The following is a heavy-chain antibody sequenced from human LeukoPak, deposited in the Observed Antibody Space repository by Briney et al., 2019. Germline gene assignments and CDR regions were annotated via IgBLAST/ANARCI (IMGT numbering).Heavy chain of an antibody. D-gene: IGHD1-26*01. CDR2: INHSGST. CDR3: TRDASGSYNY. V-gene: IGHV4-34*01. Sequence: SETLSLTCAVYGGSFSGYYWSWIRQPPGKGLEWIGEINHSGSTNYNPSLKSRVTISVDTSKNQFSLKLSSVTAADTAVYYCTRDASGSYNYWGQGTLVTVSS. J-gene: IGHJ4*02. CDR1: GGSFSGYY.